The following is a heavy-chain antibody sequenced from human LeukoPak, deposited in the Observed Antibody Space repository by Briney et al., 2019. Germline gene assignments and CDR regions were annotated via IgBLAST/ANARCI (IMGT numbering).Heavy chain of an antibody. CDR2: ISSSGSTM. J-gene: IGHJ3*02. CDR1: GFTFSDYY. CDR3: AREVSSGWSNDDAFDI. D-gene: IGHD6-19*01. Sequence: PGGSLRLSCAASGFTFSDYYMNWVRQAPGKGLEWVSYISSSGSTMSYADSVKGRFSISRYNAKNSLYLQLSSLRAEDTAVYYCAREVSSGWSNDDAFDIWGQGTMVTVSS. V-gene: IGHV3-11*04.